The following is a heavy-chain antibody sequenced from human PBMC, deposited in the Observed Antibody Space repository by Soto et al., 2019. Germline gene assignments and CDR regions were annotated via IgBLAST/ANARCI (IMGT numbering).Heavy chain of an antibody. D-gene: IGHD3-10*01. Sequence: QVQLVQSGPEVKKPGASVTVSCKTSGYTFTDHGIDWVRQAPGQGLEWVGWVSSYNGNTNYAYNLKDRVIMTTDASTSTAYMEPRGLRSYDTAVYYCAREVEGSYSPADFWGQGTPVTVSS. CDR1: GYTFTDHG. CDR2: VSSYNGNT. V-gene: IGHV1-18*01. CDR3: AREVEGSYSPADF. J-gene: IGHJ4*02.